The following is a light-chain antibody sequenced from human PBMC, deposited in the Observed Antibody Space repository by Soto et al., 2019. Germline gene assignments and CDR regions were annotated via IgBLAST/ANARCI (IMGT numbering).Light chain of an antibody. J-gene: IGLJ2*01. CDR1: SSDVGGYNY. V-gene: IGLV2-11*01. CDR3: CSYAGSDTYV. CDR2: DVT. Sequence: QSVLTQPRSVSGSPGQSVTISCTGTSSDVGGYNYVSWYQQHPGKAPELLIYDVTKRPSGVPDRFSGSNSGNTASLTISGLQAEDEADYYCCSYAGSDTYVFGAGTKLTVL.